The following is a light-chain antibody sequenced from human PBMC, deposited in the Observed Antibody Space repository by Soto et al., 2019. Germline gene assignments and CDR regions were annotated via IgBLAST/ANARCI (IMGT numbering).Light chain of an antibody. V-gene: IGLV2-14*03. CDR3: NSYTSTNTLV. CDR2: DVT. J-gene: IGLJ2*01. Sequence: QSALTQPASVSGSPGQSITISCTGTSSDVGGYNHVSWYQQHPGKAPKLMIYDVTDRPSGVSNRFSGSKSGNTASLAISGLQAGDEADYYCNSYTSTNTLVFGGGTKLTVL. CDR1: SSDVGGYNH.